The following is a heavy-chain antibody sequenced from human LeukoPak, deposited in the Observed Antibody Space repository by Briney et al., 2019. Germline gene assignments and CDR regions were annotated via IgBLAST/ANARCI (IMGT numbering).Heavy chain of an antibody. CDR3: ARDRQIFGNLAI. J-gene: IGHJ6*02. CDR2: IYSGGTT. Sequence: GGSLRLSCEASGFTVSNNYMSWVRQAPGKGLEWVSVIYSGGTTYYADSVKGRFTISRDNSKSTVYLKMNSLRAEDTAVYYCARDRQIFGNLAIWGQGTTVTVSS. V-gene: IGHV3-66*01. CDR1: GFTVSNNY. D-gene: IGHD4-23*01.